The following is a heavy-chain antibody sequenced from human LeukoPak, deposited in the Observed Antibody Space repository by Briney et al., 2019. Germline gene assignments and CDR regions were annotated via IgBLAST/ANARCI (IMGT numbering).Heavy chain of an antibody. V-gene: IGHV3-11*04. CDR3: ARDGFHGDPPLDY. CDR1: GFTFSDYY. CDR2: ISSSGTTK. Sequence: GGSLRLSCAASGFTFSDYYMSWIRQAPGKVLEWVSYISSSGTTKYYADSVKGRFTISRDNAKNSLYLQMNSLRAEDTAVYYCARDGFHGDPPLDYWGQGTLVTVSS. D-gene: IGHD4-17*01. J-gene: IGHJ4*02.